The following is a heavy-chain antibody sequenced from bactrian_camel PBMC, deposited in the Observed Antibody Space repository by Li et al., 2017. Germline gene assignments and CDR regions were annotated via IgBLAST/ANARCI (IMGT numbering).Heavy chain of an antibody. J-gene: IGHJ4*01. CDR1: GYIYTNPY. CDR2: ISGGGAST. CDR3: AADSARSGGYCYLGPESYNY. Sequence: QLVESGGGSVRAGGSLTLSCAVSGYIYTNPYMAWFRQAPGKEREGVAAISGGGASTRYADSVKGRFTISRDNDKNTLTLQMDSLKPEDTAMYYCAADSARSGGYCYLGPESYNYWGQGTQVTVS. D-gene: IGHD2*01. V-gene: IGHV3S42*01.